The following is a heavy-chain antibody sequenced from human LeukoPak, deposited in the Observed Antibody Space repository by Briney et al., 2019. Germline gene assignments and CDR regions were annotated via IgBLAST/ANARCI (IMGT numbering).Heavy chain of an antibody. D-gene: IGHD3-10*01. CDR2: INSDGNNA. CDR3: ARAGSGSSYDC. J-gene: IGHJ4*02. V-gene: IGHV3-74*01. CDR1: GFALSTYW. Sequence: GGSLRLSCAASGFALSTYWMHWVRQAPGKGLVWVSLINSDGNNAIYADSVKGRFTISRDTAKNTLYLEMTRLRADDTAVYYCARAGSGSSYDCWGQGTLVTVSS.